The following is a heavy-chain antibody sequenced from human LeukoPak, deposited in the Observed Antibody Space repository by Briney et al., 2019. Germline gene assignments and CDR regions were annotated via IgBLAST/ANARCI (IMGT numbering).Heavy chain of an antibody. J-gene: IGHJ5*02. V-gene: IGHV1-69*01. CDR2: IIPIFGTA. Sequence: SVKVSCKASGGTFSSYAISWVRQAPGQGLEWMGGIIPIFGTANYAQKFQGRVTITADESTSTAYMELSSLRSEDTAVYYCARDVLWFGELLPGKYNWFDPWGQGTLVTVSS. CDR3: ARDVLWFGELLPGKYNWFDP. CDR1: GGTFSSYA. D-gene: IGHD3-10*01.